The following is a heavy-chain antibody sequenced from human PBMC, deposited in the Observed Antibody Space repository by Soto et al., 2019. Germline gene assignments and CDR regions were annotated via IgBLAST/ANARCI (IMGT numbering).Heavy chain of an antibody. V-gene: IGHV1-2*04. D-gene: IGHD3-22*01. CDR3: ARAHYYDSSGYYGDAFDI. J-gene: IGHJ3*02. CDR1: GYTFTGYY. CDR2: INPNSGGT. Sequence: QVQLVQSGAEVKKPGASVKVSCKASGYTFTGYYMHWVRQAPGQGLEWMGWINPNSGGTNYAQKVQGWVTMTRDTSISTAYMELSRLRSDDTAVYYCARAHYYDSSGYYGDAFDIWGQGTMVTVSS.